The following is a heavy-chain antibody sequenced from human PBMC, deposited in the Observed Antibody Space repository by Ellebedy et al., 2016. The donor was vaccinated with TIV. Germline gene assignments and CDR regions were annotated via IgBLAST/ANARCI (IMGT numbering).Heavy chain of an antibody. V-gene: IGHV1-46*01. CDR3: ARDQDYYDSSGYYYRTFDY. D-gene: IGHD3-22*01. CDR2: INPSGGST. Sequence: ASVKVSCXASGYTFTSYYMHWVRQAPGQGLEWMGIINPSGGSTSYAQKFQGRVTMTRDTSTSTVYMELSSLRSEDTAVYYCARDQDYYDSSGYYYRTFDYWGQGTLVTVSS. CDR1: GYTFTSYY. J-gene: IGHJ4*02.